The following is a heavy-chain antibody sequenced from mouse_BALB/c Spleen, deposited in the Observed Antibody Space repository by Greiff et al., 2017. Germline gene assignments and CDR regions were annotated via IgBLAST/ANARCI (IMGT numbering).Heavy chain of an antibody. CDR3: AREGTATFDY. CDR1: GYTFTSYV. J-gene: IGHJ2*01. CDR2: INPYNDGT. Sequence: EVKVVESGPELVKPGASVKMSCKASGYTFTSYVMHWVKQKPGQGLEWIGYINPYNDGTKYNEKFKGKATLTSDKSSSTAYMELSSLTSEDSAVYYCAREGTATFDYWGQGTTLTVSS. V-gene: IGHV1-14*01. D-gene: IGHD1-2*01.